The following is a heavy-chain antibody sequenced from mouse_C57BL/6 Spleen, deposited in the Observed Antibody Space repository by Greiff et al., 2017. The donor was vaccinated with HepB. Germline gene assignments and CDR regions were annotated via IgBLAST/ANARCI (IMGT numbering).Heavy chain of an antibody. CDR2: ISSGSSTI. CDR3: ATPYGNPYYFDY. Sequence: EVKLVESGGGLVKPGGSLKLSCAASGFTFSDYGMHWVRQAPEKGLEWVAYISSGSSTIYYADTVKGRFTISRDNAKNTLFLQMTSLRSEDTAMYYCATPYGNPYYFDYWGQGTTLTVSS. CDR1: GFTFSDYG. V-gene: IGHV5-17*01. D-gene: IGHD2-1*01. J-gene: IGHJ2*01.